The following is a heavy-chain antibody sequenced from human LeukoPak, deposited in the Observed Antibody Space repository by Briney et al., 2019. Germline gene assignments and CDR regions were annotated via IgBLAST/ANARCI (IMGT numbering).Heavy chain of an antibody. D-gene: IGHD1-26*01. CDR2: INPSGGST. CDR1: GYIFMKYY. J-gene: IGHJ3*02. Sequence: ASVKVSCKASGYIFMKYYMHWVRQAPGQGLEWIGIINPSGGSTSYAQKFQARVTMTRDTSTSTVYMELSSLRSEDTAVYYCARALVGAPRPNDAFDIWGQGTMVTVSS. CDR3: ARALVGAPRPNDAFDI. V-gene: IGHV1-46*01.